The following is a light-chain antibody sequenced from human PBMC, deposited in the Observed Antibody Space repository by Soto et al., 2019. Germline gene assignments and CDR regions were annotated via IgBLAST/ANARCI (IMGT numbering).Light chain of an antibody. CDR1: QSVLYSSNNKNY. V-gene: IGKV4-1*01. CDR2: WAS. Sequence: DIVMTQSPDSLSVSLGERATINFNSSQSVLYSSNNKNYLAWYQQKPGQPPKLLIYWASTRESGVPDRFSGSGSGTDFTLTISSLQAEDVAVYFCQQYYSTPLTFGGGTKVDI. CDR3: QQYYSTPLT. J-gene: IGKJ4*01.